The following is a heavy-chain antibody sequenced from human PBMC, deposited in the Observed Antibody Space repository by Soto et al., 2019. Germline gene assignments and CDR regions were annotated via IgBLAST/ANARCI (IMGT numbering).Heavy chain of an antibody. Sequence: QVQLVESGGGVVQPGRSLRLSCAASGFTFSSYGMHWVRQAPGKGLEWVAVISYDGSNKYYADSVKGRFTISRDNSKNTLYLQMNSPRAEDTAVYYCAKDAVGYGDYFDYWGQGTLVTVSS. CDR1: GFTFSSYG. D-gene: IGHD4-17*01. V-gene: IGHV3-30*18. CDR3: AKDAVGYGDYFDY. J-gene: IGHJ4*02. CDR2: ISYDGSNK.